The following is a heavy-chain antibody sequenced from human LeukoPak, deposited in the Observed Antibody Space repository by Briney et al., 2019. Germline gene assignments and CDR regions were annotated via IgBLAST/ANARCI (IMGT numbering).Heavy chain of an antibody. V-gene: IGHV1-69*06. D-gene: IGHD3-22*01. Sequence: SVKVSCKASGYTFTSYGISWVRQAPGQGLEWMGGIIPIFGTANYAQKFQGRVTITADKSTSTAYMELSSLRSEDTAVYYCARESRRYYDSSGYYYAFKYWGQGTLVTVSS. CDR3: ARESRRYYDSSGYYYAFKY. J-gene: IGHJ4*02. CDR1: GYTFTSYG. CDR2: IIPIFGTA.